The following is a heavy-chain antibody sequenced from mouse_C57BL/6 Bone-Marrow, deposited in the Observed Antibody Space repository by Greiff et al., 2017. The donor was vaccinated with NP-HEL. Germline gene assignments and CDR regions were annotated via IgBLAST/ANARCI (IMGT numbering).Heavy chain of an antibody. CDR3: ARDRLRRPY. CDR1: GFTFSSYA. J-gene: IGHJ3*01. Sequence: EVQRVESGGGLVKPGGSLKLSCAASGFTFSSYAMSWVRQTPEKRLEWVATISDGGSYTYYPDNVKGRFTISRDNAKNNLYLQMSHLKSEDTAMYYCARDRLRRPYWGQGTLVTVSA. V-gene: IGHV5-4*01. D-gene: IGHD2-2*01. CDR2: ISDGGSYT.